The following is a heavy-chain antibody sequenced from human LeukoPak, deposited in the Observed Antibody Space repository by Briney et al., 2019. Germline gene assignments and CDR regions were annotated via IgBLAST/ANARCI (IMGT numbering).Heavy chain of an antibody. Sequence: ALVKVSCKASGYTFTGYYMHWVRQAPGQGLEWMGWINPNSGGTNYAQKFQGRVTMTRDTSISTAYMELSRLRSDDTAVYYCARIGDSGYYKAEYFQHWGQGTLVTVSS. V-gene: IGHV1-2*02. CDR1: GYTFTGYY. CDR2: INPNSGGT. CDR3: ARIGDSGYYKAEYFQH. J-gene: IGHJ1*01. D-gene: IGHD3-22*01.